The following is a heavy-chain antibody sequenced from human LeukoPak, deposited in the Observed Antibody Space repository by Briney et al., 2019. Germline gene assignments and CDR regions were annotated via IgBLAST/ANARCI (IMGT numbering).Heavy chain of an antibody. V-gene: IGHV1-69*05. D-gene: IGHD3-9*01. CDR2: IIPIFGTA. CDR1: GGTFSSYA. CDR3: ARSSDYDILTGYTFFDY. J-gene: IGHJ4*02. Sequence: SVKVSCKASGGTFSSYAISWVRQAPGQGLEWIGGIIPIFGTANYAQQFRGRVPITTDESTSTAYMELSSLRSEDTGVYYCARSSDYDILTGYTFFDYWGQGTLVTVSS.